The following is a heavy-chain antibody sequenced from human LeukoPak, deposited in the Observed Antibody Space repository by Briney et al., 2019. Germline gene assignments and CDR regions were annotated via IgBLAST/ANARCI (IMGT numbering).Heavy chain of an antibody. Sequence: SETLSLTCAVYGGSFGGYYWSWIRQPPGKGLEWIGEINHSGSTNYNPSLKSRVTISVDTSKNQFSLKLSSVTAADTAVYYCARGRSEEQLTPPKGMGWFDPWGQGTLVTVSS. CDR3: ARGRSEEQLTPPKGMGWFDP. CDR2: INHSGST. V-gene: IGHV4-34*01. D-gene: IGHD6-13*01. CDR1: GGSFGGYY. J-gene: IGHJ5*02.